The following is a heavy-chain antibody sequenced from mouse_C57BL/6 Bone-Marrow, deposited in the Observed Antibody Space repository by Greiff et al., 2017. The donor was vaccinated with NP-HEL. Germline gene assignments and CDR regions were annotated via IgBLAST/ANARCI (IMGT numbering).Heavy chain of an antibody. CDR1: GFTFSDAW. D-gene: IGHD1-1*01. CDR2: IRNKANNHST. CDR3: NRQHYYGSSPWFAY. J-gene: IGHJ3*01. Sequence: EVKLMESGGGLVPPVGSMKLSCAASGFTFSDAWMDWVRQSPETGLEWVAEIRNKANNHSTYYADSVKGRFTISRDYSKSSVFLQMNSLRAEDTGIYYCNRQHYYGSSPWFAYWGQGTLVTVSA. V-gene: IGHV6-6*01.